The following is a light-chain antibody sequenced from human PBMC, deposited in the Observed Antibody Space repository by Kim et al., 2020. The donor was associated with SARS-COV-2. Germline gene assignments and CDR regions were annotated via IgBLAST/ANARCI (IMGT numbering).Light chain of an antibody. J-gene: IGKJ2*01. V-gene: IGKV3-15*01. CDR3: QQYNNWPPGHT. CDR2: GAS. CDR1: QSVSSN. Sequence: SPGERATLSCRASQSVSSNLAWYQQKPGQAPRLLIYGASTRATGIPARFSGSGSGTEFTLTISSLQSEDFAVYYCQQYNNWPPGHTFGQGTKLE.